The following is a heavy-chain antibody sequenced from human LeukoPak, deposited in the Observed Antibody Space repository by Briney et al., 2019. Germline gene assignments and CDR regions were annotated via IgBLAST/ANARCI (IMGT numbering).Heavy chain of an antibody. D-gene: IGHD1-26*01. CDR2: INPNSGGT. CDR3: ARDVVGARSIDY. CDR1: GYTFTGYY. Sequence: ASVKVSCKASGYTFTGYYMHWVRQAPGQGLEWMGWINPNSGGTKYAQMFQGRVTMTSDTSISTAYRELSRLRSDDTAVYYCARDVVGARSIDYWGQGTLVTVSS. J-gene: IGHJ4*02. V-gene: IGHV1-2*02.